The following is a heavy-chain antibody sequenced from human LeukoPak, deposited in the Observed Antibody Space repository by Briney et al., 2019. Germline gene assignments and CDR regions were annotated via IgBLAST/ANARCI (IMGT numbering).Heavy chain of an antibody. V-gene: IGHV3-30-3*01. CDR1: GFTFRTYA. D-gene: IGHD3-22*01. CDR2: VSYDGSNK. Sequence: GGSLRLSCVVSGFTFRTYAMHWVRQAPGKGLEWVAVVSYDGSNKYYADSVKGRFTISRDNSKNTLYLQMNSLRAEDTAVYYCAKDGGNYYDSSGPVDYWGQGTLVTVSS. CDR3: AKDGGNYYDSSGPVDY. J-gene: IGHJ4*02.